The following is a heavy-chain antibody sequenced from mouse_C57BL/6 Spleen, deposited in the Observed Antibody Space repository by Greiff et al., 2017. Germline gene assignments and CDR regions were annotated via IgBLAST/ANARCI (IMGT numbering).Heavy chain of an antibody. CDR3: ATPTALYAMDY. Sequence: QVQLQQPGAELVKPGASVKLSCKASGYTFTSYWMHWVKQRPGQGLEWIGMIHPNSGSTNYNEKFKSKATLTVDKSSCTAYMQLSSLTSEDSAVYCCATPTALYAMDYWGQGTSVTVSS. D-gene: IGHD4-1*02. CDR1: GYTFTSYW. J-gene: IGHJ4*01. V-gene: IGHV1-64*01. CDR2: IHPNSGST.